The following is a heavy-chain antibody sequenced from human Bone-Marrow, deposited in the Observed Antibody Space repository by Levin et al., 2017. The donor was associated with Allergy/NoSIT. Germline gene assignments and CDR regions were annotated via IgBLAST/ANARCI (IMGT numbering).Heavy chain of an antibody. CDR1: GFTFSGSA. J-gene: IGHJ5*02. V-gene: IGHV3-73*01. Sequence: GGSLRLSCAASGFTFSGSAMHWVRQASGKGLEWVGRIRSKANSYATAYAASVKGRFTISRDDSKNTAYLQMNSLKTEDTAVYYCTRHGGPGIAAAGTGDWFDPWGQGTLVTVSS. D-gene: IGHD6-13*01. CDR3: TRHGGPGIAAAGTGDWFDP. CDR2: IRSKANSYAT.